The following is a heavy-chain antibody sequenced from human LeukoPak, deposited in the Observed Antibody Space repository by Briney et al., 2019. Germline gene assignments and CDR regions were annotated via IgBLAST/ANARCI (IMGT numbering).Heavy chain of an antibody. J-gene: IGHJ2*01. V-gene: IGHV4-59*01. CDR3: ARGRSPVGDYYFDP. D-gene: IGHD3-16*01. Sequence: SETLSLTCAVSGGSIRNYYWSWIRQSPGKGLEWVGNVYHSGTTNYNPSLKSRVTMSVDTSKNQFSLKLISVAAADTAVYYCARGRSPVGDYYFDPWGRGALVSVSS. CDR1: GGSIRNYY. CDR2: VYHSGTT.